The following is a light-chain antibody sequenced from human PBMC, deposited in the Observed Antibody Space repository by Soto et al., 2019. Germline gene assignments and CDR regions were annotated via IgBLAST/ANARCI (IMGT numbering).Light chain of an antibody. CDR1: SSDVGGYDY. J-gene: IGLJ1*01. V-gene: IGLV2-11*01. CDR2: DVS. Sequence: QSALTQPRSVSGSPGQSVTISCTGTSSDVGGYDYVSWYQQHPGKAPKLMMYDVSKRPSGVPDRFSGSKSGNTASLTISGLQADDEADYYCCSYAGSFIYVFATGTKLTVL. CDR3: CSYAGSFIYV.